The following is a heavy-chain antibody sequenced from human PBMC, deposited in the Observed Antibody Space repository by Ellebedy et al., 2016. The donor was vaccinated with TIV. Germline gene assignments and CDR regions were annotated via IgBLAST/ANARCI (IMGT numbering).Heavy chain of an antibody. CDR1: EGSISHYY. CDR3: ARVQIWGDYYFDY. J-gene: IGHJ4*02. CDR2: IYNNGNT. Sequence: ESLKISCTVSEGSISHYYWSWIRQPPGKGLEWIGYIYNNGNTNYNPSLKSRVTISVDTSKNQFSLKLSSVTAADTAVYYCARVQIWGDYYFDYWGQGTLVTVSS. D-gene: IGHD2-21*02. V-gene: IGHV4-59*01.